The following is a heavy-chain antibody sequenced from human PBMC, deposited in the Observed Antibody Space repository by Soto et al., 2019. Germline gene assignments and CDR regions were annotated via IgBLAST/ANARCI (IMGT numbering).Heavy chain of an antibody. Sequence: ASVKVSCKASGYTFTNYGISWVRQAPGQGLEWMGWISAYNGNTKYAQKLQGRVTMTTDTSTSTAYMELRSLRSDDTAVYYCARDRICSSTSCYGPYYYYGMDVWGQGTTVTVSS. CDR1: GYTFTNYG. CDR3: ARDRICSSTSCYGPYYYYGMDV. V-gene: IGHV1-18*01. CDR2: ISAYNGNT. J-gene: IGHJ6*02. D-gene: IGHD2-2*01.